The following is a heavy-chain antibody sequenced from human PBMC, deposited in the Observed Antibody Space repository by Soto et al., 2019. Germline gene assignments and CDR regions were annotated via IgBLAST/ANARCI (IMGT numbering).Heavy chain of an antibody. V-gene: IGHV3-23*01. CDR2: ISGSGGNT. CDR3: AKATVLNNYYFYYYMDV. CDR1: GFTFSSYA. J-gene: IGHJ6*03. D-gene: IGHD4-4*01. Sequence: GSLRLSCAASGFTFSSYAMTWVRQAPGKGLEWVSAISGSGGNTYYADSVKGRFTISRDNSKNTLYLQMNSLRAEDTAVYYCAKATVLNNYYFYYYMDVWGKGTTVTVSS.